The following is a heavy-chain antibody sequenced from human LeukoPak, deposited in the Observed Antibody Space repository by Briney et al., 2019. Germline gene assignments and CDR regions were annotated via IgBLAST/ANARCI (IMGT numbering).Heavy chain of an antibody. J-gene: IGHJ4*02. CDR2: ISAYNGNT. CDR1: GYTFTSYG. CDR3: VRVPDYYGSGSYYNVAYFDY. D-gene: IGHD3-10*01. V-gene: IGHV1-18*01. Sequence: ASVKVSCKASGYTFTSYGISWVRQAPGQGLEWMGWISAYNGNTNYAQKLQGRVTMTTDTSTSTAYMELRSLRSEDTAVYYCVRVPDYYGSGSYYNVAYFDYWGQGTLVTVSS.